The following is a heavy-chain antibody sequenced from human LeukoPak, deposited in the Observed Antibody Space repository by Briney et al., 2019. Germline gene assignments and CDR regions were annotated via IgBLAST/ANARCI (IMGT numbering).Heavy chain of an antibody. CDR1: GFTVSSNY. Sequence: GGSLRLSCVASGFTVSSNYMSWVRQAPGKGLEWVSVIYSAGNTYYADSVKGRFTISRHNSENMLYLHMNSLRVEDTAVYYCARASITGTTPRFDYWGQGTLVTVSS. D-gene: IGHD1-7*01. CDR3: ARASITGTTPRFDY. J-gene: IGHJ4*02. CDR2: IYSAGNT. V-gene: IGHV3-53*04.